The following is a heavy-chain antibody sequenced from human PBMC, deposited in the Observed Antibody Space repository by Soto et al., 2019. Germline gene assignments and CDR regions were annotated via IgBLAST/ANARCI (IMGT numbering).Heavy chain of an antibody. D-gene: IGHD3-22*01. J-gene: IGHJ4*02. Sequence: GVLRLSCAASGFTFSSYAMNWVRQAPGKGLEWVSGISYSGRSTYYADSVKGRFTISRDNSKNTLYLQMNSLRAEDTALYYCAKGRSIYSDSSGYHFDYWGQGTLVTVSS. CDR3: AKGRSIYSDSSGYHFDY. CDR2: ISYSGRST. CDR1: GFTFSSYA. V-gene: IGHV3-23*01.